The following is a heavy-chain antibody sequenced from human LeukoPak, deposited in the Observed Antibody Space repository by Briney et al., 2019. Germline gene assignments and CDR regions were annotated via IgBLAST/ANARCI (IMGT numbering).Heavy chain of an antibody. CDR1: GYSFTSYW. V-gene: IGHV5-51*01. J-gene: IGHJ5*02. CDR3: ARANMVRGVGSFFDRNWFDP. Sequence: GESLKISCKGSGYSFTSYWIGWVRQMPGKGLEWMGIIYPGDSDTRYSPSFQGQVTISADKSISTAYMELSRLRSDDTAVYYCARANMVRGVGSFFDRNWFDPWGQGTLVTVSS. D-gene: IGHD3-10*01. CDR2: IYPGDSDT.